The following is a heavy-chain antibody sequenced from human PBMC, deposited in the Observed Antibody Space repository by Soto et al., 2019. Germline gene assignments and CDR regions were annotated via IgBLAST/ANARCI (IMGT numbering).Heavy chain of an antibody. CDR3: ARDRVTMVRGTRNWFTP. CDR1: GYTFTSYY. D-gene: IGHD3-10*01. Sequence: GASVKVSCKASGYTFTSYYMHWVRQAPGQGLEWMGIINPSGGSTSYGQKFQGRVTMTRDTSPSTVYMGLSSLRAEDTAVYYCARDRVTMVRGTRNWFTPWAQETLVTVPS. J-gene: IGHJ5*02. V-gene: IGHV1-46*03. CDR2: INPSGGST.